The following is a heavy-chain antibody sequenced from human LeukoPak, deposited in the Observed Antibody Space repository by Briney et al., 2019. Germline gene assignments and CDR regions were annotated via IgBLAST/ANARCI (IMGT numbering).Heavy chain of an antibody. CDR3: ARSYNWNDQGWFDP. D-gene: IGHD1-1*01. J-gene: IGHJ5*02. CDR2: INPNSGGT. V-gene: IGHV1-2*02. Sequence: ASVKVSCKASGYTFTGYYMHWVRQAPGQGLEWMGWINPNSGGTNYAQKFQGRVTMTRDTSISTAYMELSRLRSDDTAVYYCARSYNWNDQGWFDPWGQGTLVTVSS. CDR1: GYTFTGYY.